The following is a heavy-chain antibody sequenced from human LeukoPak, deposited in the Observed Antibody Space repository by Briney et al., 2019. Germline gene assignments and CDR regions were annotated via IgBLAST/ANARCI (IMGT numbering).Heavy chain of an antibody. V-gene: IGHV3-30*02. D-gene: IGHD5-18*01. CDR2: IRHDGTTQ. CDR3: AKRHSATWPFHDS. Sequence: PGGSLRLSCAASGFRFNKFGMHWVRQALGKGLEWVAFIRHDGTTQYYTDSVKGRFIISRDDSKNTVSLQMNSLRVDDTAFYYCAKRHSATWPFHDSWGQGTLVTVSS. J-gene: IGHJ4*02. CDR1: GFRFNKFG.